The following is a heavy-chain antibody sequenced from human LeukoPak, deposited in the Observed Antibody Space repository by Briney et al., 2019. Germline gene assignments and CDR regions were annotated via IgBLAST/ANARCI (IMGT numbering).Heavy chain of an antibody. Sequence: GGSLRLSCAASGFTFSSYSMNWVRQAPGKGLEWVSSISSSSSYIYYADSVKGRFTISRDNAKNSLYLQMNSLRAEDTAVYYCARGLGYYDSSGYYVFSFDYWGQGTLVTVSS. J-gene: IGHJ4*02. CDR2: ISSSSSYI. CDR1: GFTFSSYS. V-gene: IGHV3-21*01. D-gene: IGHD3-22*01. CDR3: ARGLGYYDSSGYYVFSFDY.